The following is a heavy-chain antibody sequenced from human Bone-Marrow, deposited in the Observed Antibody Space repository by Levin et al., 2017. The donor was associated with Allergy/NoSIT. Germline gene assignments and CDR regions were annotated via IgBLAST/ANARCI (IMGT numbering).Heavy chain of an antibody. D-gene: IGHD3-10*01. CDR3: AKDFHLFFGEHMGGDFDY. Sequence: GESLKISCVASGFTFSSYAMSWVRQVPGKGLEWVSAISGSGGSTYYADSEKGRFTISRDNSKNTLYLQMNSLRAEDTAVYYCAKDFHLFFGEHMGGDFDYWGQGTLVTVSS. J-gene: IGHJ4*02. CDR2: ISGSGGST. V-gene: IGHV3-23*01. CDR1: GFTFSSYA.